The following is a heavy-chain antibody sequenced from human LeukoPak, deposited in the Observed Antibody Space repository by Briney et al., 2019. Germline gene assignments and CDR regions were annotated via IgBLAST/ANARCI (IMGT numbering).Heavy chain of an antibody. D-gene: IGHD3-22*01. CDR2: INPNSGGT. J-gene: IGHJ4*02. CDR3: ARDQAGSLYYYDSSGYCDY. CDR1: GYTFTGYY. V-gene: IGHV1-2*02. Sequence: GSSVKVSCKASGYTFTGYYMHWVRQAPGQGLEWMGWINPNSGGTNYAQKFQGRVTMTRDTSISTAYMELSRLRSDDTAVYYCARDQAGSLYYYDSSGYCDYWGQGTLVTVSS.